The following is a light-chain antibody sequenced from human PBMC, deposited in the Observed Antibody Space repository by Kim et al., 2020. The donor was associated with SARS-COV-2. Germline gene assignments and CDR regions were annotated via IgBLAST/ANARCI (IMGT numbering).Light chain of an antibody. Sequence: SYELTQPPSVSVSPGQTARITCSGDALPRKFAHWYQQKSGQAPVLVIYEDSKRTSGMSERFSGSSSGTMATLTISGAQVEDEADYYCFSTDATSGERLFGAGTKVTVL. CDR3: FSTDATSGERL. CDR2: EDS. CDR1: ALPRKF. V-gene: IGLV3-10*01. J-gene: IGLJ6*01.